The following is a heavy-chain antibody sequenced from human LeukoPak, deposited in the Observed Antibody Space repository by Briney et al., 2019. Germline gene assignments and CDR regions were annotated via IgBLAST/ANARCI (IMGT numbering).Heavy chain of an antibody. CDR3: ARDPSIAAAGLYNYYGMDV. J-gene: IGHJ6*02. Sequence: ASVKVSCKVSGYTLTELSMHWVRQAPGQGLEWMGWISGYNGNTNYAQKLQGRVTLTTDTSTSTAYMELWSLRSDDTAVYYCARDPSIAAAGLYNYYGMDVWGQGTTVTVSS. CDR1: GYTLTELS. V-gene: IGHV1-18*01. CDR2: ISGYNGNT. D-gene: IGHD6-13*01.